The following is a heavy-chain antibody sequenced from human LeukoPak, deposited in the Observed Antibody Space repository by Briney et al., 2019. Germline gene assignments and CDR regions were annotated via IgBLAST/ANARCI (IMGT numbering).Heavy chain of an antibody. CDR3: ARDQSITMIVVVTRLGEVDY. J-gene: IGHJ4*02. V-gene: IGHV3-30*01. D-gene: IGHD3-22*01. CDR2: SYDGSNK. Sequence: SYDGSNKYYADSVKGRFTISRDNSKNTLYLQMNSLRAEDTAVYYCARDQSITMIVVVTRLGEVDYWGQGTLVTVSS.